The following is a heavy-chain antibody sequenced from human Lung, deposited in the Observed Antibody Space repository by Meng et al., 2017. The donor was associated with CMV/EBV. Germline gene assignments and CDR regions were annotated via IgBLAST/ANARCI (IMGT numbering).Heavy chain of an antibody. CDR3: ARVSPAAGIAARPTYYFDY. J-gene: IGHJ4*02. D-gene: IGHD6-6*01. CDR2: ISSSNSYI. CDR1: FSTYS. Sequence: FSTYSMNWVRQAPGKGLEWVSSISSSNSYIYYADSVKGRFTISRDDAKNSLYLQMNSLRAEDTAVYYCARVSPAAGIAARPTYYFDYWGQGTLVTVSS. V-gene: IGHV3-21*01.